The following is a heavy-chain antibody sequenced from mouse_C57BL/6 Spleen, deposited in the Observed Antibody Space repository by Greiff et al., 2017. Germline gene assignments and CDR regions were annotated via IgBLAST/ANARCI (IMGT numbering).Heavy chain of an antibody. J-gene: IGHJ3*01. CDR3: TGYCYSFLFFAY. D-gene: IGHD1-1*01. CDR2: IDPETGGT. Sequence: QVQLQQSGAELVRPGASVKLSCKASGYTFTDYEMHWVKQTPVHGLEWIGAIDPETGGTAYNQKFKGKAILTADKSSSTAYMELRSLTSEDSAVYYCTGYCYSFLFFAYWGQGTLVTVSA. V-gene: IGHV1-15*01. CDR1: GYTFTDYE.